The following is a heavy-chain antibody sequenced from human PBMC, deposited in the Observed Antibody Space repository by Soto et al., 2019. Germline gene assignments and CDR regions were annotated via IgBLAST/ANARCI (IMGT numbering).Heavy chain of an antibody. CDR1: GASITSTTYF. CDR2: IYYSGKT. Sequence: SETLSLTCTLSGASITSTTYFWAWIRKPPGKGLEWFGSIYYSGKTHYNPSLKSRVTISVDRSKNQFSLQMSSVTAADTAVYYCAKNLPITGRFHXWGQGSLVTVSX. CDR3: AKNLPITGRFHX. D-gene: IGHD1-20*01. J-gene: IGHJ4*02. V-gene: IGHV4-39*01.